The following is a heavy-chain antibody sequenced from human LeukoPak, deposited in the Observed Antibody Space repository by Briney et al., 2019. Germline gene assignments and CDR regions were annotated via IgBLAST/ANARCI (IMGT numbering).Heavy chain of an antibody. CDR2: IYYSGRT. V-gene: IGHV4-39*07. D-gene: IGHD6-6*01. Sequence: SETLSLTCTISGGSISSSSSYWGWIRQPPGKGLECIGSIYYSGRTYYNPSLKGRVTISVDTSKNQFSLKLTSVTAADTAVYYCVRIEYSSSIDYWGQGTLVTVSS. J-gene: IGHJ4*02. CDR1: GGSISSSSSY. CDR3: VRIEYSSSIDY.